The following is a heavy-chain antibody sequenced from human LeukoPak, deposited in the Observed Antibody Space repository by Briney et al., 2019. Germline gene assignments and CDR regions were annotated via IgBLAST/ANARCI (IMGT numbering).Heavy chain of an antibody. CDR2: ISAYNGNT. CDR1: GYTFTSYG. J-gene: IGHJ5*02. CDR3: ARDIVVVPAVIRNWFDP. Sequence: ASVTVSCKASGYTFTSYGISWVRQAPGQGLEWMGWISAYNGNTNYAQKLQVRVTMTTDTSTSTAYMELRSLRSDDTAVYYCARDIVVVPAVIRNWFDPWGQGTLVTVSS. D-gene: IGHD2-2*01. V-gene: IGHV1-18*01.